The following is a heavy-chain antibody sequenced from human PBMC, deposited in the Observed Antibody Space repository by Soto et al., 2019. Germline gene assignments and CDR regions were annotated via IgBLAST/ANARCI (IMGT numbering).Heavy chain of an antibody. V-gene: IGHV4-30-2*01. CDR3: ASSQTTVTSYDY. J-gene: IGHJ4*02. D-gene: IGHD4-17*01. CDR2: IYHSGSS. CDR1: GGSIGTYY. Sequence: SETLSLTCTASGGSIGTYYWSWIRQPPGKGLEWIGYIYHSGSSYYNPSLKSRVTISVDRSKNQFSLKLSSVTAADTAVSYCASSQTTVTSYDYWGQGTLVTVSS.